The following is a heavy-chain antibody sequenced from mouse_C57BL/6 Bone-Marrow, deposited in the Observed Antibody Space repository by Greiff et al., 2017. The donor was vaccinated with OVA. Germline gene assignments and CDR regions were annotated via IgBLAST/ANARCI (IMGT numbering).Heavy chain of an antibody. CDR3: ASYGNYLRGYAMDY. D-gene: IGHD2-1*01. Sequence: QVQLQQPGAELVRPGSSVKLSCKASGYTFTSYWMDWVKQRPGQGLEWIGNIYTSDSETHYNQKFKDKATLTVDKSSSTAYMQISSLTSEDSAVYYCASYGNYLRGYAMDYWGQGTSVTVSS. V-gene: IGHV1-61*01. J-gene: IGHJ4*01. CDR1: GYTFTSYW. CDR2: IYTSDSET.